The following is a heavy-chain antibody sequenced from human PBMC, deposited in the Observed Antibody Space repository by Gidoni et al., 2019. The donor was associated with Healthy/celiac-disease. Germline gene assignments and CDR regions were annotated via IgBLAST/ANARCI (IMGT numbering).Heavy chain of an antibody. J-gene: IGHJ6*02. D-gene: IGHD2-8*01. V-gene: IGHV3-23*01. Sequence: EVQLLESGGGLVQPGGSLRLSCAASGFTFSSYAMSWVRQAPGKGLEWVSAISGSGGSTYYADSVKGRFTISRDNSKNTLYLQMNSLRAEDTAVYYCAKGLSPYGTNGVFLYYYGMDVWGQGTTVTVSS. CDR1: GFTFSSYA. CDR3: AKGLSPYGTNGVFLYYYGMDV. CDR2: ISGSGGST.